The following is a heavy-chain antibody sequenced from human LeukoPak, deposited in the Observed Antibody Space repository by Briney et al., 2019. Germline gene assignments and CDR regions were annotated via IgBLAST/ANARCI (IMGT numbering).Heavy chain of an antibody. D-gene: IGHD2/OR15-2a*01. CDR3: ARLSTYVDY. CDR1: GFTFSSYG. CDR2: IWYDGSDK. J-gene: IGHJ4*02. Sequence: PWGSLKLSCAASGFTFSSYGMHWVRQAPGQGLEWVAVIWYDGSDKYYADSVKGRFTISRDNSKNTLYVQMNSLRAEDTAVYYCARLSTYVDYWGQGTLVTVSS. V-gene: IGHV3-33*01.